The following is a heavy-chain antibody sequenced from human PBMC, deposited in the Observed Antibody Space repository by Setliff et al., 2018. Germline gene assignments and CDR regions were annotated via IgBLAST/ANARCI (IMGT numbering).Heavy chain of an antibody. J-gene: IGHJ4*02. CDR3: ARDRTYYASGTYTRWFDY. Sequence: PSETLSLTCTVSGGSVKSHYWSWIRQTPEKGLEWIGFVFYSGDTSYNPSLKSRVTMSVDTSMNQFSLNLTSVTAADTAVYYCARDRTYYASGTYTRWFDYWGQGSLVTVSS. CDR2: VFYSGDT. D-gene: IGHD3-10*01. V-gene: IGHV4-59*02. CDR1: GGSVKSHY.